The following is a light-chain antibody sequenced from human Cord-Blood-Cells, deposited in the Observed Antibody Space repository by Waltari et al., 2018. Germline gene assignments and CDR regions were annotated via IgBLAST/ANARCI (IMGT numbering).Light chain of an antibody. V-gene: IGLV2-11*01. Sequence: QSALTQPRPVSGSPGQSVTISCTGTSSDVGGYTYVSWYQQHPGKAPKLMIYDVSKRPSGVPDRFSGSKSGNTASLTISGLQAEDEADYYCCSYAGSEVFGGGTKLTVL. J-gene: IGLJ3*02. CDR1: SSDVGGYTY. CDR3: CSYAGSEV. CDR2: DVS.